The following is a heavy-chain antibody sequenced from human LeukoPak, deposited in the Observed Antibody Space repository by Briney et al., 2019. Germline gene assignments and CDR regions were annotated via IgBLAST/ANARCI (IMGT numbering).Heavy chain of an antibody. V-gene: IGHV1-69*04. Sequence: SVKVSCKASGGTFSSYAISWVRQAPGHGLEWMGRIIPIFGIANYAQKFQGRVTITADKSTSTAYMELSSLRSEDTAVYYCAREESGYSSSWGDYWGQGTLVTVSS. J-gene: IGHJ4*02. CDR3: AREESGYSSSWGDY. CDR2: IIPIFGIA. D-gene: IGHD6-13*01. CDR1: GGTFSSYA.